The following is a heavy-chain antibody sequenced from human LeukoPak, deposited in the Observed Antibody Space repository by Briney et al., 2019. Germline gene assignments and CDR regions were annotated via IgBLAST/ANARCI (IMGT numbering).Heavy chain of an antibody. Sequence: GGSLRLSCSASGFTFDDYGMSWVRQAPGKGPEWVSGISWNGGSTGYADSVKGRFTISRDNAKNSLYLQMNSLRAEDTAVYYCARDWLGYSGEMDYYYYYGMDVWGQGTTVTVSS. CDR1: GFTFDDYG. CDR3: ARDWLGYSGEMDYYYYYGMDV. J-gene: IGHJ6*02. V-gene: IGHV3-20*04. D-gene: IGHD5-12*01. CDR2: ISWNGGST.